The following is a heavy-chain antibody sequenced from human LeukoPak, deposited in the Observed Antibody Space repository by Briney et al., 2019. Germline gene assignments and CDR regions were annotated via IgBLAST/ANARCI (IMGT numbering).Heavy chain of an antibody. J-gene: IGHJ5*02. CDR1: GLTVSNNY. Sequence: ARSLRLSCVVSGLTVSNNYMSWVRQAPGKGLEWVSVIYSDGTTRNADSVKGRFTISRDNSKNTVYLQMDSLRAEDTAVYYCARDKDAWGQGTLVTVSS. CDR2: IYSDGTT. V-gene: IGHV3-66*01. CDR3: ARDKDA.